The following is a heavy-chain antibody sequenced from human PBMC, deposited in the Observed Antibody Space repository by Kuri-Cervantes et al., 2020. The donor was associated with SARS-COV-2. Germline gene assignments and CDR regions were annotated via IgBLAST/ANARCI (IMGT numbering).Heavy chain of an antibody. J-gene: IGHJ4*02. CDR2: ISYDGSNK. V-gene: IGHV3-30*03. CDR3: ARLRQLEEGY. CDR1: GFTFSSYS. Sequence: GGSLRLSCAASGFTFSSYSMNWVRQAPGKGLEWVAVISYDGSNKYYADSVKGRFTISRDNSKNTLYLQMNSLRAEDTAVYYCARLRQLEEGYWDQGTLVTVSS. D-gene: IGHD1-1*01.